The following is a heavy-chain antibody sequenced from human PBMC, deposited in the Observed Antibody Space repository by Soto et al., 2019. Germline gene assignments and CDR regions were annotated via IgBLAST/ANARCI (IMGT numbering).Heavy chain of an antibody. CDR2: ISGSGGST. CDR1: GFTFSSYA. CDR3: ARLINYDILTGYNDY. J-gene: IGHJ4*02. V-gene: IGHV3-23*01. D-gene: IGHD3-9*01. Sequence: GGSLRLSCAASGFTFSSYAMSWVRQAPGKGLEWVSAISGSGGSTYYADSVKGRFTISRDNSKNTLYLQMNSLRAEDTAVYYCARLINYDILTGYNDYWGQGTLVTVSS.